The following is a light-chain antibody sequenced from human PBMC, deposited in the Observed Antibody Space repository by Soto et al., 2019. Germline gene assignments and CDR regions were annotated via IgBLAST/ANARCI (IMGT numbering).Light chain of an antibody. V-gene: IGKV1-5*01. CDR2: DAS. J-gene: IGKJ1*01. Sequence: DIQMTQSPSTLSASVGDRATITCRASQSISSWLAWYQQKPGKAPKLLIYDASSLKSGVPSRFSGSGSGTAFTLTISRLQPEDFATYFCQQSYSTPPWTFGQGTKVEIK. CDR1: QSISSW. CDR3: QQSYSTPPWT.